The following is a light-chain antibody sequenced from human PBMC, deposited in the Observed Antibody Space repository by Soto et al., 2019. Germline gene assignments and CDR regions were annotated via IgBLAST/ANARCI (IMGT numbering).Light chain of an antibody. CDR1: SSDIGAYDF. CDR3: SSYTSSTFYV. J-gene: IGLJ1*01. Sequence: QSVLTQPASVSGSPGQSITISCTGSSSDIGAYDFVSWYQHHPGKAPKLMIYNVRYRPLGVSSRFSGSKSDNTASLSISELQAEDEADYYCSSYTSSTFYVFGTGTQLTVL. V-gene: IGLV2-14*03. CDR2: NVR.